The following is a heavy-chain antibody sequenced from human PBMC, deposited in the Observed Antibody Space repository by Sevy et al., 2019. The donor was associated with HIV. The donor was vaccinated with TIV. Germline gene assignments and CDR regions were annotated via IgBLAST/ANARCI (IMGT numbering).Heavy chain of an antibody. CDR3: ARELLLECSSTSCYTVSDYYYGMDV. D-gene: IGHD2-2*02. J-gene: IGHJ6*02. CDR2: INPNSGGT. CDR1: GYTFTGYY. Sequence: ASVKVSCKASGYTFTGYYMHWVRQAPGQGLEWMGWINPNSGGTNYAQKFQGRVTMTRDTSISTAYMELGRRRSDDTAVYYCARELLLECSSTSCYTVSDYYYGMDVWGQGTTVTVSS. V-gene: IGHV1-2*02.